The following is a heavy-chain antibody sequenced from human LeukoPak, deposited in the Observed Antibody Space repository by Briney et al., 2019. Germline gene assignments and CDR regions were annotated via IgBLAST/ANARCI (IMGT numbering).Heavy chain of an antibody. J-gene: IGHJ4*02. CDR1: GGSISSSSYY. CDR2: IYYSGST. V-gene: IGHV4-39*07. Sequence: PSEALSLTCTVSGGSISSSSYYWGWIRQPPGKGLEWIGSIYYSGSTYYNPSLKSRVTISVDTSKNQFSLKLSSVTAADTAVYYCARTTITMISPDYWGQGTLVTVSS. D-gene: IGHD3-22*01. CDR3: ARTTITMISPDY.